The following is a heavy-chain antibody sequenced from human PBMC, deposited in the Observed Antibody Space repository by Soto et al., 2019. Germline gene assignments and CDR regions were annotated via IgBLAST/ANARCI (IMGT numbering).Heavy chain of an antibody. J-gene: IGHJ4*02. V-gene: IGHV3-48*03. Sequence: GGSLRLPWAPFGFTFSPNGRTGGRKAPGKGLEWISYISSSGSTIHYADSVKGRFSISRDNAKKSLFLQMNSLRAEDTAVYYCVREAPCSNGVCQFDYWGRGTLVTVSS. CDR2: ISSSGSTI. D-gene: IGHD2-8*01. CDR1: GFTFSPNG. CDR3: VREAPCSNGVCQFDY.